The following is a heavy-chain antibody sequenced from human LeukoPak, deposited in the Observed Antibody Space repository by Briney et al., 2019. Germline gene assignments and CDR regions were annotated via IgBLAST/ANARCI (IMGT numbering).Heavy chain of an antibody. D-gene: IGHD6-19*01. CDR3: AKGYSSGWGSGADGFDI. J-gene: IGHJ3*02. Sequence: GGSLRHSCAASGFTFSSYAMHWVRQAPGKGLEWVAVISYDGSNKYYADSVKGRFTISRDNSKNTLYLQMNSLRAEDTAVYYCAKGYSSGWGSGADGFDIWGQGTMVTVSS. CDR2: ISYDGSNK. CDR1: GFTFSSYA. V-gene: IGHV3-30-3*01.